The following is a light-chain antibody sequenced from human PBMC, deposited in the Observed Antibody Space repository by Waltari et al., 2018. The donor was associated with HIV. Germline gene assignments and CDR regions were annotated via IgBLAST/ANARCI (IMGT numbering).Light chain of an antibody. CDR2: GAS. J-gene: IGKJ2*01. CDR1: QSLTAN. CDR3: QQNIHWPPYT. V-gene: IGKV3-15*01. Sequence: LTQSPATLSVSVGERVTLSCRASQSLTANLAWYQQRPGQAPRLLIYGASSRATDIPARFRGSGSWTDYTLTISTVQSEDSAVYYCQQNIHWPPYTFGQGTKL.